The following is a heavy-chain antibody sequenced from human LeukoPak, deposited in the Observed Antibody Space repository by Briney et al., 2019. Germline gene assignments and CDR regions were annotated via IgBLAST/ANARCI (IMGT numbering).Heavy chain of an antibody. CDR3: ARVDTAMVTSDDACDI. Sequence: GASVKVSCKASGGTFSSYAISWVRQAPGQGLEWMGGIIPIFGTANYAQKFQGRVTITTDESTSTAYMELSSLRSADTAVYYCARVDTAMVTSDDACDIWGQGKMVTVSS. V-gene: IGHV1-69*05. D-gene: IGHD5-18*01. CDR2: IIPIFGTA. CDR1: GGTFSSYA. J-gene: IGHJ3*02.